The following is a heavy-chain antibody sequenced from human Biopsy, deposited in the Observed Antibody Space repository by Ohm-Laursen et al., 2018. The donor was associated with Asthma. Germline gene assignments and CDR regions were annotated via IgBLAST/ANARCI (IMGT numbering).Heavy chain of an antibody. D-gene: IGHD3-3*01. J-gene: IGHJ4*02. CDR2: GGSYYDGGLK. V-gene: IGHV3-30-3*01. CDR3: ARDVMEWYLPAFDF. Sequence: SLRLSCTASGFTFGTYAMHWVRQAPGKGLEWVAVGGSYYDGGLKYYSDSVNGRFTVSRDDSKNTLYLQMNSLRPDDTAVYYCARDVMEWYLPAFDFWGQGTLVTVSS. CDR1: GFTFGTYA.